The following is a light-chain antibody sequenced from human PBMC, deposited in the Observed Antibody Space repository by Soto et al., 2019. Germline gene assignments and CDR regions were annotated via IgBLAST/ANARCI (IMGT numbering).Light chain of an antibody. CDR3: QQYSSGM. V-gene: IGKV3-20*01. CDR1: QSVNSNY. J-gene: IGKJ1*01. Sequence: EIVLTQSPGTLSLSPGERATLSCRASQSVNSNYLAWYQQKPGQAPRLLIYAASSRATGIPDRFSGGGSGTDFTLTISRLEPEDFAVYYCQQYSSGMFDQGTKVEIK. CDR2: AAS.